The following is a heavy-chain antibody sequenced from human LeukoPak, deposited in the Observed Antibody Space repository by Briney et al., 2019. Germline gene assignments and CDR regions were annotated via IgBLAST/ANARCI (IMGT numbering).Heavy chain of an antibody. Sequence: GGSLRLSCAASGFTFSDYYMSLIRQAPGKGLEWVSYNSSSGSTIYYADSVKGRFTISRDNSKNTLYLQMNSLRAEDTAVYYCAKRDFTDYYDSRGYKPFDYWGQGTLVTVSS. V-gene: IGHV3-11*01. D-gene: IGHD3-22*01. J-gene: IGHJ4*02. CDR3: AKRDFTDYYDSRGYKPFDY. CDR2: NSSSGSTI. CDR1: GFTFSDYY.